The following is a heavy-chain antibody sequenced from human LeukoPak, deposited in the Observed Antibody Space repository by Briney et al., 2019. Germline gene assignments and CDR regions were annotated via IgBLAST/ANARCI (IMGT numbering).Heavy chain of an antibody. Sequence: SETLSLTCTVSGGSISSGGYYWSWIRQHPGKGLEWIGYIYYSGSTYYNPSLKSRVTISVDTSKNQFSLKLSSVTAADTAMYYCARVGSSSWNYNWFDPWGQGTLVTVSS. V-gene: IGHV4-31*03. D-gene: IGHD6-13*01. CDR1: GGSISSGGYY. CDR2: IYYSGST. J-gene: IGHJ5*02. CDR3: ARVGSSSWNYNWFDP.